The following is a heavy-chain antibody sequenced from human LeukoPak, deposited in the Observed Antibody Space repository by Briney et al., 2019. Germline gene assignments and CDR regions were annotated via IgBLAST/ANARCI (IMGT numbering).Heavy chain of an antibody. CDR2: IWYGGSNK. Sequence: PGRSLRLSCAASGFTFSSYGMHWVRQAPGKGLEWVAVIWYGGSNKYYADSVKGRFTISRDNAKNSLYLQINSLRAEDTAVYYCARDGYCSGGSCDNHNYYGVDVWGQGTTVTVSS. J-gene: IGHJ6*02. CDR3: ARDGYCSGGSCDNHNYYGVDV. D-gene: IGHD2-15*01. V-gene: IGHV3-33*08. CDR1: GFTFSSYG.